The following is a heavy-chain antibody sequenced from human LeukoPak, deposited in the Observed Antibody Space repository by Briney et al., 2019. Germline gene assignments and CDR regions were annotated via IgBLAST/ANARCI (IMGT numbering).Heavy chain of an antibody. J-gene: IGHJ4*02. Sequence: GGSLRLSCAAPGFMFHDYAIHWVRQAPGKGLEWVSLISGDGGSTFYADSVKGRFTISRDNSKNSLYLQMSSLRSDDTALYYCARESESSGWYDYWGQGTLVTVSS. CDR2: ISGDGGST. V-gene: IGHV3-43*02. CDR3: ARESESSGWYDY. CDR1: GFMFHDYA. D-gene: IGHD6-19*01.